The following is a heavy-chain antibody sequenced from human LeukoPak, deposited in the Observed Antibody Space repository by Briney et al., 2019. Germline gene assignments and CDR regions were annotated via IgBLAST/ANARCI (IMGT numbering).Heavy chain of an antibody. D-gene: IGHD5-24*01. CDR2: INHSGST. Sequence: PSETLSLTCAVYGGSFSGYYWSWIRQPPGKGLEWIGEINHSGSTNYNPSLKSRVTISVDTSKNQFSLKLSSVTAADTAVYYCARTGRWLQLGAFDIWGQGTMVTVSS. J-gene: IGHJ3*02. V-gene: IGHV4-34*01. CDR3: ARTGRWLQLGAFDI. CDR1: GGSFSGYY.